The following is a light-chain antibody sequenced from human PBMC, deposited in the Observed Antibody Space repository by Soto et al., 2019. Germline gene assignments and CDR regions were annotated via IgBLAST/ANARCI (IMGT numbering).Light chain of an antibody. J-gene: IGKJ1*01. CDR1: QSVNTN. V-gene: IGKV3-20*01. Sequence: ETVMTQSPATLSASPGERAPLSCRASQSVNTNLAWFQQKGGQAPRLLIFGASSRAAGIPDRFSGSVSGTDFILTISRLEREDFAVYYCQHYGSSWTFGQGTKVDIK. CDR2: GAS. CDR3: QHYGSSWT.